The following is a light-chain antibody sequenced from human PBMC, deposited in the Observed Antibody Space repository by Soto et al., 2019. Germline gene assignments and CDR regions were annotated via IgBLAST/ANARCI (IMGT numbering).Light chain of an antibody. CDR3: HKYNSAPRT. V-gene: IGKV1-27*01. Sequence: DIQMTQSPSSLSASVGDRVTITCRASQGISNYLAWYQQKPEKVPKLLIYAASTLQSGVPSWFSGSGSGTDLTLTIISLQPEDVATYYCHKYNSAPRTFGQGTKLEIK. J-gene: IGKJ2*02. CDR1: QGISNY. CDR2: AAS.